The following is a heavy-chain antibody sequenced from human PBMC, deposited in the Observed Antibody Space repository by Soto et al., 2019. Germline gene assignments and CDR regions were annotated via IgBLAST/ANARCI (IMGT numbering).Heavy chain of an antibody. CDR1: GYTFTGYY. D-gene: IGHD6-19*01. CDR3: AARPYSSGWFTLDY. V-gene: IGHV1-2*02. CDR2: INPNSGGT. Sequence: ASVKVSCKASGYTFTGYYMHWVRQAPGQGLEWMGWINPNSGGTNYAQKFQGRVTITADESTSTAYMELSSLRSEDTAVYYCAARPYSSGWFTLDYWGQGTLVTVSS. J-gene: IGHJ4*02.